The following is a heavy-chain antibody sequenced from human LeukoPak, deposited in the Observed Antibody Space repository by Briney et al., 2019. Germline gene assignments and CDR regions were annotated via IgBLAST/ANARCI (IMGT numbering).Heavy chain of an antibody. D-gene: IGHD3-10*01. Sequence: GESLKISCQVSGYIFTNYWIGWVRQMPGKALESMGIIYPADSDTTYSPSFQGQVTISADKSISTVYLQWSSLKASDTAMYYCARQSRDGSKTRGYYFDYWGPGTQVTVSS. CDR2: IYPADSDT. CDR1: GYIFTNYW. V-gene: IGHV5-51*01. J-gene: IGHJ4*02. CDR3: ARQSRDGSKTRGYYFDY.